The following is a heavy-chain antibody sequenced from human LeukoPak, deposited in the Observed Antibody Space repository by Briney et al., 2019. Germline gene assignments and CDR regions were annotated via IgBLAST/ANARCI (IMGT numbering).Heavy chain of an antibody. CDR1: GFSFSDYG. CDR2: IWYDGSNK. D-gene: IGHD6-19*01. V-gene: IGHV3-33*01. CDR3: ARDSSQWLADY. Sequence: GGSLRLSCAASGFSFSDYGMHWVRQAPGKGLEWVAVIWYDGSNKNYADSVKGRFTVSRDNSKNTLYLQMNSLRAEDTAVYYCARDSSQWLADYWGRGTLVTVSS. J-gene: IGHJ4*02.